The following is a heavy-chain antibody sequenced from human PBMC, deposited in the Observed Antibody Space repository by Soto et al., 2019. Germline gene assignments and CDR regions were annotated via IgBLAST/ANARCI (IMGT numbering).Heavy chain of an antibody. Sequence: DSLKISCKGSGYNFAGYWIAWVRQMPGKGLELMGIIYPSDSDTRYRPSFQGQVTISADKSISSAYLQWSSLRASDTAMYYCARGGVSTRNFDYWGQGPPVTVSS. CDR1: GYNFAGYW. D-gene: IGHD1-1*01. CDR3: ARGGVSTRNFDY. CDR2: IYPSDSDT. V-gene: IGHV5-51*01. J-gene: IGHJ4*02.